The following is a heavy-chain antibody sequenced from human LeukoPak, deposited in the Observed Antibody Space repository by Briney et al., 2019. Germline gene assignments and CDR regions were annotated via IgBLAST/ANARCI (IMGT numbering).Heavy chain of an antibody. CDR2: TSYDGSNK. CDR3: ARDKGRALYYYYGMDV. V-gene: IGHV3-30-3*01. CDR1: GFTFSSYA. J-gene: IGHJ6*02. Sequence: GGSLRLSCAASGFTFSSYAMHWVRQAPGKGLEWVAVTSYDGSNKYYADSVKGRFTISRDNSKNTLYLQMNSLRAEDTAVYYCARDKGRALYYYYGMDVWGQGTTVTVSS.